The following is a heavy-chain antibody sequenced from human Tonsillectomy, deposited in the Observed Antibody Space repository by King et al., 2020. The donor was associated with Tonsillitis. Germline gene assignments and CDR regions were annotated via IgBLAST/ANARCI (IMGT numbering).Heavy chain of an antibody. CDR2: IIPILGIA. V-gene: IGHV1-69*09. CDR1: GGTFSSYA. Sequence: HVQLVESGAEVKKPGSSVKVSCKASGGTFSSYAISWVRQAPGQGLEWMGRIIPILGIANYAQKFQGRVTITADKSTSTAYMELSSLRSEDTAVYYCARATDDFWSGQMLDYWGQGTLVTVSS. CDR3: ARATDDFWSGQMLDY. D-gene: IGHD3-3*01. J-gene: IGHJ4*02.